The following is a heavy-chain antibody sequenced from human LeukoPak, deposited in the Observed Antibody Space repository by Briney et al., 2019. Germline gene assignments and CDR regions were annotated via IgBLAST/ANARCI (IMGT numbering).Heavy chain of an antibody. CDR3: AKDSDSSGYYSDDAFDI. CDR1: GFSFGSYA. Sequence: GGSLRLSCAASGFSFGSYAMGWTRQAPGQGLEWVSAISGSGSHANYAESVKGRFTISRDNSKNTLYLQMHSLIAADTAVYYCAKDSDSSGYYSDDAFDIWGQGTMVTVSS. V-gene: IGHV3-23*01. CDR2: ISGSGSHA. D-gene: IGHD3-22*01. J-gene: IGHJ3*02.